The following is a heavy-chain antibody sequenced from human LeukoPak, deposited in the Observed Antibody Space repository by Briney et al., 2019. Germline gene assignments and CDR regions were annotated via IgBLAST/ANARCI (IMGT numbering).Heavy chain of an antibody. CDR1: GFTFSSYE. CDR3: ARVSSSSSWYSTTTEYYFDY. D-gene: IGHD6-13*01. J-gene: IGHJ4*02. CDR2: ISSSGSTI. Sequence: GGSLRLSCAASGFTFSSYEMNWVRQAPGKGLEWVSYISSSGSTIYYAYSEKGRFTISRDNAKNSMYLQMNSLRAEDTAVYYCARVSSSSSWYSTTTEYYFDYWGQGTLVTVSS. V-gene: IGHV3-48*03.